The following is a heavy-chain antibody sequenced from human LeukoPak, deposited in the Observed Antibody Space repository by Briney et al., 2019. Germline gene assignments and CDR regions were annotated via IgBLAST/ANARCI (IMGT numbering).Heavy chain of an antibody. D-gene: IGHD6-19*01. J-gene: IGHJ4*02. CDR1: GFTFSSYW. V-gene: IGHV3-74*01. CDR2: INSDGSSV. Sequence: GGSLRLSCAASGFTFSSYWMHWVRQAPGKGLVWVSRINSDGSSVSYADSVRGRFTISRDNAKNTLYLQMDSLRVDDTAVYYCARPVAGTFGPMDDWGQGTLVTVSS. CDR3: ARPVAGTFGPMDD.